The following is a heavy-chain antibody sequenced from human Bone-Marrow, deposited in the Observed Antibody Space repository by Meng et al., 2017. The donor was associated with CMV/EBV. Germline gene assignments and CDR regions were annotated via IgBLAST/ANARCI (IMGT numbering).Heavy chain of an antibody. J-gene: IGHJ4*02. Sequence: SETLSLTCAVYSGPFSGHYWTWIRQPPGKGLEWIAEINNSGNTNYNPSLKSRVTISVDTSKNQFSLKVRSVTAADTAVYYCARRSRYGSGWYVDYWGQGTLVTVSS. D-gene: IGHD6-19*01. CDR3: ARRSRYGSGWYVDY. V-gene: IGHV4-34*01. CDR2: INNSGNT. CDR1: SGPFSGHY.